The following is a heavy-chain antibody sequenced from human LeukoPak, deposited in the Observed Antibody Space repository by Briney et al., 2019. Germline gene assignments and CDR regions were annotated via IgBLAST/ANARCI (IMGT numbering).Heavy chain of an antibody. CDR1: GFTFSSYA. Sequence: SGGSLRLSCAASGFTFSSYAMSWVRQAPGKGLEWVSAIGGSGGSTYYADSVKGRFTISRDNSKNTLYLQMNSLRAEDTAVYYCAKDTAYYYGSGSFYFDYWGQGTPVTVSS. D-gene: IGHD3-10*01. CDR3: AKDTAYYYGSGSFYFDY. J-gene: IGHJ4*02. CDR2: IGGSGGST. V-gene: IGHV3-23*01.